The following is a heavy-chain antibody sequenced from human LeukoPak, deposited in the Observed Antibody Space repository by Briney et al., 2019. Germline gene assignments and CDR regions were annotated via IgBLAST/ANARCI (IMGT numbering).Heavy chain of an antibody. V-gene: IGHV3-48*04. J-gene: IGHJ6*04. CDR3: AELGITMIGGV. CDR1: GFTFSHYG. D-gene: IGHD3-10*02. Sequence: SGGSLRLSCAASGFTFSHYGMHWVRQAPGKGLEWVSYISLSSSSIYYADSVKGRFTISRDNAKNSLYLQMNSLRAEDTAVYYCAELGITMIGGVWGKGTTVTISS. CDR2: ISLSSSSI.